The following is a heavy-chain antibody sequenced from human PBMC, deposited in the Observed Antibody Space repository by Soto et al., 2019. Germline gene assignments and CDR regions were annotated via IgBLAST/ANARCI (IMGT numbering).Heavy chain of an antibody. J-gene: IGHJ4*02. CDR1: GFTFSSYS. D-gene: IGHD1-26*01. CDR2: ISSSSSYI. Sequence: PGGSLRLSCAASGFTFSSYSMNWVRQAPGKGLEWVSSISSSSSYIYYADSVKGRFTISRDNAKNSLYLQMNSLRAEDTAVYYCARGWVVEGELTPMDYWGQGTLVTVSS. CDR3: ARGWVVEGELTPMDY. V-gene: IGHV3-21*01.